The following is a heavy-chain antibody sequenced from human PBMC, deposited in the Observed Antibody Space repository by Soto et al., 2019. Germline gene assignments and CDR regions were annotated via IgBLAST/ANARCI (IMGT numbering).Heavy chain of an antibody. CDR2: INWDNNK. CDR1: GFSLSTLGTC. CDR3: ARIPHYSDSYYMDY. Sequence: SGPTLVNPTQTLTLTCTFSGFSLSTLGTCVTWIRQAPGKALEWLAVINWDNNKYYSTSLKTRLTISRDTSKNQVVLTMTNVDPVDTATYYCARIPHYSDSYYMDYWGQGTLVTVSS. D-gene: IGHD2-21*01. V-gene: IGHV2-70*01. J-gene: IGHJ4*02.